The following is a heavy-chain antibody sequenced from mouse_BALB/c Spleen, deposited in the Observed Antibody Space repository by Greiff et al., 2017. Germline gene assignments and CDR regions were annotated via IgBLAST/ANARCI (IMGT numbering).Heavy chain of an antibody. CDR2: ISSGGSYT. V-gene: IGHV5-6*01. J-gene: IGHJ2*01. Sequence: EVKLQESGGDLVKPGGSLKLSCAASGFTFSSYGMSWVRQTPDKRLEWVATISSGGSYTYYPDSVKGRFTISRDNAKNTLYLQMSSLKSEDTAMYYCARPSTLYYFDYWGQGTTLTVSS. CDR3: ARPSTLYYFDY. CDR1: GFTFSSYG. D-gene: IGHD2-1*01.